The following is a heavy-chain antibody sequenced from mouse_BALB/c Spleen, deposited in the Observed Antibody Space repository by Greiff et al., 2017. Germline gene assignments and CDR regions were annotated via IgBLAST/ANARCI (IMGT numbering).Heavy chain of an antibody. CDR3: ARERSTATDY. CDR1: GYTFTSYW. CDR2: INPSNGRT. D-gene: IGHD1-2*01. J-gene: IGHJ2*01. V-gene: IGHV1S81*02. Sequence: QVQLQQPGAELVKPGASVKLSCKASGYTFTSYWMHWVKQRPGQGLEWIGEINPSNGRTNYNEKFKSKATLTVDKSSSTAYMQLSSLTSEDSAVYYCARERSTATDYWGQGTTLTVSS.